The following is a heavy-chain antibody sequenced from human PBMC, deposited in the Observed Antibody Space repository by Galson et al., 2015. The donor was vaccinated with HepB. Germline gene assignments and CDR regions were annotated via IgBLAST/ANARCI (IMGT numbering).Heavy chain of an antibody. V-gene: IGHV3-30-3*01. D-gene: IGHD3-3*01. CDR3: ARDGVLRFLEEARGLGAFDI. Sequence: SLRLSCAASGFTFSSYAMHWVRQAPGKGLEWVAVISYDGSNKYYADSVKGRFTISRDNSKNTLYLQMNSLRAEDTAVYYCARDGVLRFLEEARGLGAFDIWGQGTTVTVSS. CDR1: GFTFSSYA. CDR2: ISYDGSNK. J-gene: IGHJ3*02.